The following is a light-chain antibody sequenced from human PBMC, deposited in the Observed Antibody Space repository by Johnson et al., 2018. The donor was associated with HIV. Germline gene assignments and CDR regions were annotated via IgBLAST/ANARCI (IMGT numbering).Light chain of an antibody. V-gene: IGLV1-51*02. J-gene: IGLJ1*01. Sequence: QSVLTQPPSVSAAPGQKVTISCSGSSSNIGNNYVSWYQQLPGTAPKLLIYEKNKRPSGIPDRFSASKSGTSATLVITGLQTGDEADYYCGTWDSSLSAHFVFGTGTRVT. CDR3: GTWDSSLSAHFV. CDR1: SSNIGNNY. CDR2: EKN.